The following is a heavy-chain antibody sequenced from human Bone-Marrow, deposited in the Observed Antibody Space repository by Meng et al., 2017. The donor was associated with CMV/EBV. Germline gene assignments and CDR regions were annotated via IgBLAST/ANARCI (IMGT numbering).Heavy chain of an antibody. J-gene: IGHJ4*02. CDR2: IYYSGST. Sequence: SETLSLTCTVSGGSISSYYWSRVRQLPGKGLEWIGYIYYSGSTNYNPSLKSRVTISVDTSQNQFSLKLSPVTAAYTAVYYCARMIAAAFDYWGQGTLVTVSS. V-gene: IGHV4-59*01. CDR1: GGSISSYY. CDR3: ARMIAAAFDY. D-gene: IGHD6-13*01.